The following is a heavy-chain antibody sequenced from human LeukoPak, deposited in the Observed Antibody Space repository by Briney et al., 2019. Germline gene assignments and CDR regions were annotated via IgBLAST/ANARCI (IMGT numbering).Heavy chain of an antibody. Sequence: SETLSLTCAVYGGSFSGYYWSWVRQPPGKGLEWIGGINHSGGTNYNPSLKSRVTISVDTSKNQFSLKLSSVTAADTAVYYCASQVSLRYFDWLPDYWGQGTLVTVSS. V-gene: IGHV4-34*01. J-gene: IGHJ4*02. D-gene: IGHD3-9*01. CDR1: GGSFSGYY. CDR3: ASQVSLRYFDWLPDY. CDR2: INHSGGT.